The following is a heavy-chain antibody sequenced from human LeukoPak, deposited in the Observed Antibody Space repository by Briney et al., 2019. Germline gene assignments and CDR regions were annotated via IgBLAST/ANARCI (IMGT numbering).Heavy chain of an antibody. CDR3: ARDRGYSYSWFDP. V-gene: IGHV1-69*13. D-gene: IGHD5-18*01. J-gene: IGHJ5*02. CDR1: GGTFSSYA. CDR2: IIPIFGTA. Sequence: SVKVSCTASGGTFSSYAISWVRQAPGQGLEWMGGIIPIFGTANYAQKFQGRVTITADESTSTAYMELSSLRSEDTAVYYCARDRGYSYSWFDPWGQGTLVTVSS.